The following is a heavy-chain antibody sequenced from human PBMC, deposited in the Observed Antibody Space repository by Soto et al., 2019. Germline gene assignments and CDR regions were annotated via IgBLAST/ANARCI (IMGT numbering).Heavy chain of an antibody. CDR2: ISYDGSNK. J-gene: IGHJ4*02. V-gene: IGHV3-30-3*01. CDR1: GFTFSSYA. CDR3: ARGRGPSDY. Sequence: QVQLVESGGGVVQPGRSLRLSCAASGFTFSSYAMHWVRQAPGKGLEWVAVISYDGSNKYYADSVKGRFTISRDNSKNTLYLRMNSLRAEDTAVYYCARGRGPSDYWGQGTLVTVSS.